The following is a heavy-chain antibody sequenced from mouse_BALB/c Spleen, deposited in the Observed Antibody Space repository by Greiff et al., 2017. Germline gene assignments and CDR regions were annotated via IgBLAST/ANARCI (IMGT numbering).Heavy chain of an antibody. Sequence: EVQRVESGGDLVKPGGSLKLSCAASGFTFSSYGMSWVRQTPDKRLEWVATISSGGSYTYYPDSVKGRFTISRDNAKNTLYLQMSSLKSEDTAMYYCAREGVYGNYWFAYWGQGTLVTVSA. D-gene: IGHD2-1*01. CDR2: ISSGGSYT. CDR3: AREGVYGNYWFAY. CDR1: GFTFSSYG. V-gene: IGHV5-6*01. J-gene: IGHJ3*01.